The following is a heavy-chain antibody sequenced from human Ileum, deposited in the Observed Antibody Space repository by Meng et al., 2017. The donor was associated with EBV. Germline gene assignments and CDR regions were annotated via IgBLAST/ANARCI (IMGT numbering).Heavy chain of an antibody. Sequence: QVQLQESGPGLVKPSETLSLHCSVSGGSVSSGGNYWSWIRQPPGKGLEWIGYIYNSGSTNYNPSLKSRVTISVDTSKNQFSLKLSSVTAADTAVYYCARDGYSSGSDWGQGTLVTVSS. CDR3: ARDGYSSGSD. CDR2: IYNSGST. CDR1: GGSVSSGGNY. D-gene: IGHD6-19*01. J-gene: IGHJ4*02. V-gene: IGHV4-61*08.